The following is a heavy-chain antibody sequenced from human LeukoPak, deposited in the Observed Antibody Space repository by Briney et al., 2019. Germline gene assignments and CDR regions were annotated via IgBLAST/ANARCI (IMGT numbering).Heavy chain of an antibody. J-gene: IGHJ3*02. V-gene: IGHV3-48*01. CDR3: GEERGGYSAMDAFDI. CDR1: GFTFSTYS. CDR2: ISSSSRNI. Sequence: PGGSLRLSCAASGFTFSTYSMNWVRQAPGKGLEWVSYISSSSRNIYYADSVRGRFTISRDNAKNSLYLQMNSLSAEDTAVYYCGEERGGYSAMDAFDICGQGTMVTVS. D-gene: IGHD5-12*01.